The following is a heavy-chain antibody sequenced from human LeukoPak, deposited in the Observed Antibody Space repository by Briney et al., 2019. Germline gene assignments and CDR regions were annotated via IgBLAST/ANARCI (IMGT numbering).Heavy chain of an antibody. J-gene: IGHJ5*02. CDR1: GFTVSSNY. V-gene: IGHV3-66*02. CDR2: IYSGGST. Sequence: SGGSLRLSCAASGFTVSSNYMSWVRQAPGKGLEWVSVIYSGGSTYYADSVKGRFTISRDNSKNTLYLQMNSLRAEGTAVYYCAREYSSSYGANWFDPWGQGTLVTVSS. D-gene: IGHD6-6*01. CDR3: AREYSSSYGANWFDP.